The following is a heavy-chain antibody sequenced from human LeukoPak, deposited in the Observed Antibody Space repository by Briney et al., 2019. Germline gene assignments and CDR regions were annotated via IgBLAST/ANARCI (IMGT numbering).Heavy chain of an antibody. D-gene: IGHD3-10*01. Sequence: SETLSLTCTVSGGSINNNNYFWGWIRQPPGKGLEWIASIYYSGSTYYNPSLKSRVTISVDTSKNQFSLKLSSVTAADTAVYYCARRMVRGVISWFDPWGQGTLVTVSS. CDR3: ARRMVRGVISWFDP. J-gene: IGHJ5*02. CDR1: GGSINNNNYF. CDR2: IYYSGST. V-gene: IGHV4-39*01.